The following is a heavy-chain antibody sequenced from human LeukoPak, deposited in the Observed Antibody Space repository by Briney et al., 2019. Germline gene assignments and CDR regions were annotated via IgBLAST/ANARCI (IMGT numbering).Heavy chain of an antibody. CDR1: GFTFSAYE. Sequence: GGSLRLSCAASGFTFSAYEMNWVRQAPGKGLEWVSYIGSSGSTVYYADSVKGRFTISRDNAKNSLYLQMNSLRAEDTAVYYCARDSGHVDTAMAYDYWGQGTLVTVSS. V-gene: IGHV3-48*03. D-gene: IGHD5-18*01. J-gene: IGHJ4*02. CDR2: IGSSGSTV. CDR3: ARDSGHVDTAMAYDY.